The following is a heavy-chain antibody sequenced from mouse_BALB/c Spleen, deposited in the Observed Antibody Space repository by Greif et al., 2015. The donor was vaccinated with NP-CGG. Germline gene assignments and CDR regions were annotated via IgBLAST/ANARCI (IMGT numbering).Heavy chain of an antibody. CDR2: IRNKANGYTT. CDR3: ARDIRQLGLPSFAY. Sequence: EVMLVESGGGLVQPGGSLGLSCATSGFTFTDYYMSWVRQPPGKALEWLGFIRNKANGYTTEYSASVKGRFTISRDNSQSILYLQMNTLRAEDSATYYCARDIRQLGLPSFAYWGQGTLVTVSA. J-gene: IGHJ3*01. V-gene: IGHV7-3*02. D-gene: IGHD3-1*01. CDR1: GFTFTDYY.